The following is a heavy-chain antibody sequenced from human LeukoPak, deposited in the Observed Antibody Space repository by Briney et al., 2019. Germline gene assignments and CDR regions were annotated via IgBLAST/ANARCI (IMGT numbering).Heavy chain of an antibody. D-gene: IGHD3-3*01. CDR2: IRSKANSYAT. V-gene: IGHV3-73*01. CDR3: TRLRRRFSEWLFHPQDAFDI. Sequence: GSLRLSCAASGFTFSGSAMHWVRQASGKGLEWVGRIRSKANSYATAYAASVKGRFTISRDDSKNTAYLQMNSLKTEDTAVYYCTRLRRRFSEWLFHPQDAFDIWGQGTMVTVSS. CDR1: GFTFSGSA. J-gene: IGHJ3*02.